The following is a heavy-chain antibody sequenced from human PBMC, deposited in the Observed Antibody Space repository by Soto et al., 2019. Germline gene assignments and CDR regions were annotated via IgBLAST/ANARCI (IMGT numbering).Heavy chain of an antibody. Sequence: QITLKESGPTLVKPTQTLTLTCTFSGFSLSTSGVGVGWIRQPPGKALEWLALIYCDDDKRYSPPLKSRLAIATDSSKYQVVITMTNMDPVDKASDYGALRCDYDDAGDFDVWGQGTPVTVSS. D-gene: IGHD4-17*01. J-gene: IGHJ6*02. V-gene: IGHV2-5*02. CDR3: ALRCDYDDAGDFDV. CDR2: IYCDDDK. CDR1: GFSLSTSGVG.